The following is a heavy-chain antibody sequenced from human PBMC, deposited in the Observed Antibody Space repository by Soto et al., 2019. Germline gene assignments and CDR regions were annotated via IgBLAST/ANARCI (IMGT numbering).Heavy chain of an antibody. Sequence: GGSLRLSCAASGFTFSSYSMNWVRQAPGKGLEWVSYISSSSSTIYYADSVKGRFTISRDNAKNSLYLQMNSLRAEDTAVYYCARPSGGDAFDIWGQGTMVTVSS. D-gene: IGHD3-10*01. CDR3: ARPSGGDAFDI. V-gene: IGHV3-48*01. CDR2: ISSSSSTI. J-gene: IGHJ3*02. CDR1: GFTFSSYS.